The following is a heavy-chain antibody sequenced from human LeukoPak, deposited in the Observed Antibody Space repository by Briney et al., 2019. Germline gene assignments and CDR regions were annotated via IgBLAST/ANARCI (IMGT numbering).Heavy chain of an antibody. V-gene: IGHV4-38-2*02. CDR1: GYSISSGYY. J-gene: IGHJ3*02. CDR3: ATRANIVVVVAATEGAFDI. CDR2: IYHSGST. D-gene: IGHD2-15*01. Sequence: PSETLSLICTVSGYSISSGYYWGWIRQPPGKGLEWIGSIYHSGSTYYNPSLKSRVTISVDTSKNQFSLKLSSVTAADTAVYYCATRANIVVVVAATEGAFDIWGQGTMVTVSS.